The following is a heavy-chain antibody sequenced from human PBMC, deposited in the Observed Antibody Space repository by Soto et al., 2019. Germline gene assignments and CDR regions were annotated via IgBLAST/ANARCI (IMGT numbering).Heavy chain of an antibody. Sequence: PSETLSLTCNVSGGSIYTYYWTWIRQSPGKGLEWIGYISDGGLTNYNTYLKSRVTISVDTSKKQVYLKMSSVSAADTAIYFCAGYCSSYICPEDHYFGLEVWGQGNTVT. D-gene: IGHD2-2*01. CDR2: ISDGGLT. V-gene: IGHV4-59*01. CDR1: GGSIYTYY. CDR3: AGYCSSYICPEDHYFGLEV. J-gene: IGHJ6*02.